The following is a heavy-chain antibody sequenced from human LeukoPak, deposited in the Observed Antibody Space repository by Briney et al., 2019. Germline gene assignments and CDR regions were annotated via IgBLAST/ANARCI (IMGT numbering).Heavy chain of an antibody. CDR3: ARHWGSSSSGYYYYGMDV. J-gene: IGHJ6*02. CDR2: IDPSDSYT. Sequence: GESLRISCKGPGYSFTSYWISWVRQMPGKGLEWMGRIDPSDSYTNYSPSFQGHVTTSADKSISTAYLQWSSLKASDTAMYYCARHWGSSSSGYYYYGMDVWGQGTTVTVSS. D-gene: IGHD6-6*01. CDR1: GYSFTSYW. V-gene: IGHV5-10-1*01.